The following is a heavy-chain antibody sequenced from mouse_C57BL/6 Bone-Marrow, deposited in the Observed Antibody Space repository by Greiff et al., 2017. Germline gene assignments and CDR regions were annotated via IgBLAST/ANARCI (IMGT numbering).Heavy chain of an antibody. J-gene: IGHJ3*01. CDR2: IDPSDSET. Sequence: QVQLQQPGAELVRPGSSVKLSCKASGYTFTSYWMHWVKQRPIQGLEWIGNIDPSDSETHYNQKFKDKATLTVDKSSSTAYMQLSSLTSEDSAVYYCALYYYGSFFAYWGQGTLVTVSA. CDR1: GYTFTSYW. D-gene: IGHD1-1*01. V-gene: IGHV1-52*01. CDR3: ALYYYGSFFAY.